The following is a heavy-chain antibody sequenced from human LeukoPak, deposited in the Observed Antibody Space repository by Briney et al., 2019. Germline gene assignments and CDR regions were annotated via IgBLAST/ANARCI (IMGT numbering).Heavy chain of an antibody. D-gene: IGHD5/OR15-5a*01. V-gene: IGHV1-2*06. CDR3: PREVGYSTSFYGRFDP. CDR2: INPNTGAT. J-gene: IGHJ5*02. CDR1: GYIFTGNY. Sequence: GSSVKVSCKXSGYIFTGNYIHWVRQAARQGLEWMGRINPNTGATIFAQNFQGRVTMTKDMSITTVYMELSALTSDDTAVFYCPREVGYSTSFYGRFDPWGQGTLVTVSS.